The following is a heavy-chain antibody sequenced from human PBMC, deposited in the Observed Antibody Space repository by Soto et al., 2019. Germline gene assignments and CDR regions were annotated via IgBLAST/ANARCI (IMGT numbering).Heavy chain of an antibody. Sequence: QVQLVESGGGVVQPGRSLRLSCAASGFTFSRYAMQWVRQGPGKGLEWVAAISYEGDNKYYSDSVKGRVTISRDNSKKTMYLQMSSLRAEDTAVYYCAKDRPTNYYYSPMDVWGQGTTVTVSS. J-gene: IGHJ6*02. CDR3: AKDRPTNYYYSPMDV. D-gene: IGHD4-17*01. CDR2: ISYEGDNK. V-gene: IGHV3-30*18. CDR1: GFTFSRYA.